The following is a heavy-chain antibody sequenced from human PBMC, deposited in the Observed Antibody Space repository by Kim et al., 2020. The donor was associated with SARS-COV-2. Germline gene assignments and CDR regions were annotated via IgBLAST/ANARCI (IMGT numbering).Heavy chain of an antibody. CDR1: GYSFTTYW. J-gene: IGHJ4*02. CDR2: IFPGDSDT. V-gene: IGHV5-51*01. CDR3: ARLGRLWDFDF. D-gene: IGHD5-18*01. Sequence: GESLKISCKGSGYSFTTYWIGWVRQMPGKGLECMGIIFPGDSDTEYSPSLQGQVTISADRSISTAYLQWSSLKASDTAMYYCARLGRLWDFDFWGQGTLVTVSS.